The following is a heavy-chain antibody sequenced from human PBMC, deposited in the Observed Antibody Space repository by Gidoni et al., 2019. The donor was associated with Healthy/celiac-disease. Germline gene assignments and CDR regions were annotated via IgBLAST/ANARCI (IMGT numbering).Heavy chain of an antibody. CDR1: GFTFSSYS. V-gene: IGHV3-21*01. J-gene: IGHJ3*02. CDR3: ASVGWDSGSYGAFDI. CDR2: ISSSSSYI. D-gene: IGHD1-26*01. Sequence: EVQLVESGGGLVKPGGSLRLSCAASGFTFSSYSMNWVRQAPGKGLEWVSSISSSSSYIYYADSVKGRFTISRDNAKNSLYLQMNSLRAEDTAVYYCASVGWDSGSYGAFDIWGQGTMVTVSS.